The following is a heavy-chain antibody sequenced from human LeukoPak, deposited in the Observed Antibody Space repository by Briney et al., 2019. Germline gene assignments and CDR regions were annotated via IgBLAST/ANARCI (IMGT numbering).Heavy chain of an antibody. CDR3: VRSHDIVGATYFDC. Sequence: GGSLRLSCSASGFTFSSYAVHWVRQAPGKGLEYISSITSNGGTTYYTDSVKGRFTISRDNSKDTLYLQMSSLRAEDTAVYYCVRSHDIVGATYFDCWGQGTLVTVSS. J-gene: IGHJ4*02. CDR2: ITSNGGTT. CDR1: GFTFSSYA. V-gene: IGHV3-64D*09. D-gene: IGHD1-26*01.